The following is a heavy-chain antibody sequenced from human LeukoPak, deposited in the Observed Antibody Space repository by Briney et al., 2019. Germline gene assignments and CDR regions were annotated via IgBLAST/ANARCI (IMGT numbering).Heavy chain of an antibody. V-gene: IGHV4-30-4*08. CDR2: IYYSGST. Sequence: SQTLSLTCTVSGGSISSGDYYWSWIRQPPGKDLEWIGYIYYSGSTYYNPSLKSRVTISVDTSKNQFSLKLSSVTAADTAVYYCARGGYGGYYYYMDVWGKGTTVTVSS. D-gene: IGHD5-18*01. CDR3: ARGGYGGYYYYMDV. J-gene: IGHJ6*03. CDR1: GGSISSGDYY.